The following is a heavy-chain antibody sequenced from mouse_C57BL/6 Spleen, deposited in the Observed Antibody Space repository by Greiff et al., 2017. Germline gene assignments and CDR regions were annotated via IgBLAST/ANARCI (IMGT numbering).Heavy chain of an antibody. D-gene: IGHD4-1*02. Sequence: VQLQQSGAELARPGASVKLSCKASGYTFTSYGISWVKQRPGQGLEWIGEIYPRSGNTYYNEKFKGKATLTANKSSSTAYMELRSLTSEDSAVYICARQLGRGDYGGWGQGTTLTVAT. CDR3: ARQLGRGDYGG. CDR1: GYTFTSYG. V-gene: IGHV1-81*01. J-gene: IGHJ2*01. CDR2: IYPRSGNT.